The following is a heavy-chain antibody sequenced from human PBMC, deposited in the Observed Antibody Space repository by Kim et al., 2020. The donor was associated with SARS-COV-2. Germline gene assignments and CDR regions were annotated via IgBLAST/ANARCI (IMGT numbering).Heavy chain of an antibody. V-gene: IGHV1-3*01. CDR2: IHAGNGNT. Sequence: ASVKVSCKASGYTFTSYAMHWVRQAPGQRLEWMGWIHAGNGNTKYSQKFQGRVTITRDTSASTAYMELSSLRSEDTAVYYCARDHRSCSSTTCYGEAIDYWGQGTLGTVSS. D-gene: IGHD2-2*01. CDR3: ARDHRSCSSTTCYGEAIDY. CDR1: GYTFTSYA. J-gene: IGHJ4*02.